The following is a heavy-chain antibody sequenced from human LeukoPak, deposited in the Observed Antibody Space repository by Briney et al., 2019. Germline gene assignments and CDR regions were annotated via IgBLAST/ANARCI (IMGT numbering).Heavy chain of an antibody. CDR2: INPSGGST. CDR3: ARVLGDIVVVPAAGCYFDY. J-gene: IGHJ4*02. V-gene: IGHV1-46*01. CDR1: GYTFTSYY. D-gene: IGHD2-2*01. Sequence: ASVKVSCKASGYTFTSYYMHWVRQAPGQGLEWMGIINPSGGSTSYAQKFQGRVTMTRDTSTSTVYMELRSLRSDDTAVYYCARVLGDIVVVPAAGCYFDYWGQGTLVTVSS.